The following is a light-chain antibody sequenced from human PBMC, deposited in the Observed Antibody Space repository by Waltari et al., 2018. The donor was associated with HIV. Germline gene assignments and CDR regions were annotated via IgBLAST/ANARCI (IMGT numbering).Light chain of an antibody. Sequence: QSVLTQPPSASGTPGQRVTISCSGSSSNIGDNPVNWYPQVPGTAPQVLIYSNNQRPSGVPDRCSGSKSGTAASLAISGLQSEDEADYYCSTWDDSLNEWVFGGGTKLTVL. CDR2: SNN. CDR1: SSNIGDNP. V-gene: IGLV1-44*01. J-gene: IGLJ2*01. CDR3: STWDDSLNEWV.